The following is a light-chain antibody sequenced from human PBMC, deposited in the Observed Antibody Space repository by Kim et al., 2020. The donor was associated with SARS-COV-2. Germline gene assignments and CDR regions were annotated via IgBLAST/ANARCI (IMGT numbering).Light chain of an antibody. Sequence: VSPGQTASITCSGDKLGDKYACWYQQKPGQSPVLVIYQDSKRPSGIPERVSGSNSGNTATLTISGTQAMDEADYYCQAWDSSTWVFGGGTQLTVL. CDR1: KLGDKY. J-gene: IGLJ3*02. CDR2: QDS. CDR3: QAWDSSTWV. V-gene: IGLV3-1*01.